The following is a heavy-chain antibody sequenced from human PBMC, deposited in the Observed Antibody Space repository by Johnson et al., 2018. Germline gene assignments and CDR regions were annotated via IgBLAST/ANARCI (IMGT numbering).Heavy chain of an antibody. CDR3: AKDLAKYGAFDI. Sequence: QVQLVQSGGNVVQHGRSLRLSCAASGFTFTNYAMHWVRQDPGKGLEWVVIISADGNVEYYADSMKGRFTFSRDNSKNTVYLQRNSPRAEDTAVCYCAKDLAKYGAFDIWGQGTMVTVSS. CDR1: GFTFTNYA. CDR2: ISADGNVE. V-gene: IGHV3-30-3*02. J-gene: IGHJ3*02. D-gene: IGHD2-8*01.